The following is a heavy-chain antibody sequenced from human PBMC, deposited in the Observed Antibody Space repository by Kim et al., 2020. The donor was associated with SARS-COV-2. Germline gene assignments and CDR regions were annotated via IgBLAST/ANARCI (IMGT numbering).Heavy chain of an antibody. J-gene: IGHJ4*02. D-gene: IGHD2-15*01. CDR3: ARDLKYSLDY. V-gene: IGHV3-7*01. CDR1: GFSFTTNW. CDR2: IKEDGTER. Sequence: GGSLRLSCVVSGFSFTTNWMSWVRQAPGKGLEWVAKIKEDGTERYYVQSVEGRFTISRDNAKNSLFLQMNSLRAEDTAVYYCARDLKYSLDYWGQGNLVTV.